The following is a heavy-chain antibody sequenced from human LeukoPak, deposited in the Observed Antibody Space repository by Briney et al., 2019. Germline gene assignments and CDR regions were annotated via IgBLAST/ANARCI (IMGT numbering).Heavy chain of an antibody. CDR2: IYYTGST. V-gene: IGHV4-61*01. D-gene: IGHD4-23*01. J-gene: IGHJ5*02. Sequence: SETLSLTCTVSDGSVSSGYYYWTWIRQPPGKGLEWIGYIYYTGSTNYNPSLESRVTMSVDTSKNQFSLKLSSVTAADTAVYYCAKATVGKWFDPWGQGTLVTVPS. CDR1: DGSVSSGYYY. CDR3: AKATVGKWFDP.